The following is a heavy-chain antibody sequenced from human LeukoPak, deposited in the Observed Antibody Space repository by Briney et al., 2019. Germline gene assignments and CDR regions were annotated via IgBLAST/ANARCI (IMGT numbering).Heavy chain of an antibody. CDR1: GFTFSSYA. V-gene: IGHV3-23*01. Sequence: PGGSLRLSCAASGFTFSSYAMSWVRQAPGKGLEWVSAISGSGGSTYYADSVKGRFTISRDNSKNTLYLQMNSLRAEDTAVYYCAKVGNLAGAPPVDWFDPWGQGTLVTVSS. D-gene: IGHD6-19*01. CDR2: ISGSGGST. J-gene: IGHJ5*02. CDR3: AKVGNLAGAPPVDWFDP.